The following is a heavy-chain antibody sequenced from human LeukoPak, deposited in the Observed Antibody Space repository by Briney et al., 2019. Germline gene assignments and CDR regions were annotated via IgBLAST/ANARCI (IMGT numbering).Heavy chain of an antibody. CDR3: ARARKRCSSTSCYQGNNWFDP. V-gene: IGHV1-69*04. J-gene: IGHJ5*02. Sequence: GASVKVSCKASGGTFSSYAISWVRQAPGQGLEWMGRIIPILGIANYAQKFQGRVTITADKSTSTAYMELSSLRSEDTAVYYCARARKRCSSTSCYQGNNWFDPWGQGTLVTVSS. D-gene: IGHD2-2*01. CDR2: IIPILGIA. CDR1: GGTFSSYA.